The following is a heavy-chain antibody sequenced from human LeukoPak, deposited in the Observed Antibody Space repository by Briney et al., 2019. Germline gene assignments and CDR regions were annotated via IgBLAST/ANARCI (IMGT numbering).Heavy chain of an antibody. CDR3: IRTLIVATSPYMDV. V-gene: IGHV3-74*01. Sequence: GGSLRLSCAASGFTFSSYWMHWVRHAPGKGLVWVSRVNSDGTGTTYADSVEGRFTISRDNTKNTVYLQMNSLRAEDTAIYYCIRTLIVATSPYMDVWGKGTTVTVSS. CDR2: VNSDGTGT. J-gene: IGHJ6*03. CDR1: GFTFSSYW. D-gene: IGHD5-12*01.